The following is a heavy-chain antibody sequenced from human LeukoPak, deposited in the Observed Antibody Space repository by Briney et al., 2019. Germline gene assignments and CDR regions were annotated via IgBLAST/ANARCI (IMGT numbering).Heavy chain of an antibody. D-gene: IGHD4-11*01. CDR2: ISVYNGNT. CDR1: GYTFTSYG. J-gene: IGHJ4*02. CDR3: ARWTTTYLDY. Sequence: GASVKVSCKASGYTFTSYGISWVRQAPGHGLEWMGWISVYNGNTNYAQKFQGRVTMTRDTSTSTVYMELSSLRSEDSAVYYCARWTTTYLDYWGQGTLVTVSS. V-gene: IGHV1-18*01.